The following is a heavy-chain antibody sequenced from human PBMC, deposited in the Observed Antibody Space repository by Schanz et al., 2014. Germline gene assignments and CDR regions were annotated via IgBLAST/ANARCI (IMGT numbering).Heavy chain of an antibody. Sequence: VQVVESGGGLVQPGGSLRLSCAASGFTFSNYAMHWVRQAPGKGLEWVTFIRFDGSDKYYADSVKGRFSVSRDNSKNTLDLQMSSLRGDDTAVYYCAKDGGCSSTNCHDFVVPELPFESWGQGTLVTVSS. CDR2: IRFDGSDK. CDR3: AKDGGCSSTNCHDFVVPELPFES. V-gene: IGHV3-30*02. J-gene: IGHJ4*02. CDR1: GFTFSNYA. D-gene: IGHD2-2*01.